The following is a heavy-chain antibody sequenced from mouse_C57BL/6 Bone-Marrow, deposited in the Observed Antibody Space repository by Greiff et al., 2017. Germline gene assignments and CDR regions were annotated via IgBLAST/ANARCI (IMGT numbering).Heavy chain of an antibody. CDR2: ISYSGST. Sequence: EVKLQESGPGLAKPSQTLSLTCSVTGYSITSDYWNWIRKFPGHKLEYMGDISYSGSTYDNPYPKSRISITRDTSKNQYYLQLNSVTTEDTAADYCARYLYPYYFDYWGQGTTLTVSS. V-gene: IGHV3-8*01. CDR3: ARYLYPYYFDY. D-gene: IGHD2-3*01. J-gene: IGHJ2*01. CDR1: GYSITSDY.